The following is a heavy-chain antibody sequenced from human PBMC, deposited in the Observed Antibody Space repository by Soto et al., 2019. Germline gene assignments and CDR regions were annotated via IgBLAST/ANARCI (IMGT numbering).Heavy chain of an antibody. Sequence: TSETLSLTCAVYGGSFSGYYWSWIRQPPGKGPEWIGEINHSGSTNYNPSLKSRVTISVDTSKNQFSLKLSSVTAADTAVYYCASRGLCTNGVCHRMPLDPWGQGTLVTVSS. J-gene: IGHJ5*02. CDR1: GGSFSGYY. CDR3: ASRGLCTNGVCHRMPLDP. D-gene: IGHD2-8*01. CDR2: INHSGST. V-gene: IGHV4-34*01.